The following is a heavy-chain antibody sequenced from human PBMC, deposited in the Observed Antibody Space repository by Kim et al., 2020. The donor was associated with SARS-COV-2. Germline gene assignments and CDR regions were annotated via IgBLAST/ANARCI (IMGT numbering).Heavy chain of an antibody. Sequence: ASVKVSCKASGYTFTSYGISWVRQAPGQGLEWMGWISAYNGNTNYAQKLQGRVTMTTDTSTSTAYMELRSLRSDDTTVYYCAREGGITIFGVVIQPGGYFDHRGQGTLVTVSS. CDR1: GYTFTSYG. V-gene: IGHV1-18*01. CDR2: ISAYNGNT. CDR3: AREGGITIFGVVIQPGGYFDH. D-gene: IGHD3-3*01. J-gene: IGHJ4*02.